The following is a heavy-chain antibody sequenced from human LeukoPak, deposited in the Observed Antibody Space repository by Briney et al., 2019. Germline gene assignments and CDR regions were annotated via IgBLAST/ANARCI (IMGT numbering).Heavy chain of an antibody. CDR2: ISSSGSTI. CDR1: GFTFSSYE. J-gene: IGHJ3*02. CDR3: AREAVLLWFGDLNDAFDI. V-gene: IGHV3-48*03. Sequence: GGSLRLSCAASGFTFSSYEMNWVRQAPGKGLEWVSYISSSGSTIYYADSVKGRFTISRDNAKNSLYLQMNSLRAEDTAVYYCAREAVLLWFGDLNDAFDIWGQGTMVTVSS. D-gene: IGHD3-10*01.